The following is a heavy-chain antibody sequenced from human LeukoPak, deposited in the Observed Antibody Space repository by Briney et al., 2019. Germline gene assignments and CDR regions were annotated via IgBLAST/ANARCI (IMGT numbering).Heavy chain of an antibody. J-gene: IGHJ4*02. CDR2: FDPEDGET. CDR3: ATHLIAVAGTGSGNY. Sequence: GASVKVSCKVSGYTLTELSMHWVRQAPGKGLEWMGGFDPEDGETIYAQKFQGRVTMTEDTSTDTAYMELSSLRSEDTAVYYCATHLIAVAGTGSGNYWGQGTLVTDSS. V-gene: IGHV1-24*01. CDR1: GYTLTELS. D-gene: IGHD6-19*01.